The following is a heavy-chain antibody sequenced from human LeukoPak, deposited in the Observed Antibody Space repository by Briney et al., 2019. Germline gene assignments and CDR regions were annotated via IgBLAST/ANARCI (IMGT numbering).Heavy chain of an antibody. CDR3: ARHFGTPYRYDFWSGYGPDFDY. V-gene: IGHV4-59*01. CDR2: IYYSGST. D-gene: IGHD3-3*01. J-gene: IGHJ4*02. CDR1: GGSISSYY. Sequence: SETLSLTCTVSGGSISSYYWSWIRQPPGKGLEWIGYIYYSGSTNYNPSLKSRVTISVDTSKNQFSLKLSSVTAADTAVYYCARHFGTPYRYDFWSGYGPDFDYWGQGTLVTVSS.